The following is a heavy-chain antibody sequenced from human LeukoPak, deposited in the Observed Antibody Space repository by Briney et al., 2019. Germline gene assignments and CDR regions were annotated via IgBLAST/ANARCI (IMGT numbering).Heavy chain of an antibody. CDR3: ARDKDAVADNNWFDP. CDR1: GFTFSTYT. D-gene: IGHD6-19*01. Sequence: PGGSLRLSCAASGFTFSTYTMAWVRQAPGGGPEWVSGIGGDGGGGTYYADSVKGRFTISRDNSKNTLYLQMNSLRAEDTAVYYCARDKDAVADNNWFDPWGQGTLVTVSS. V-gene: IGHV3-23*01. J-gene: IGHJ5*02. CDR2: IGGDGGGGT.